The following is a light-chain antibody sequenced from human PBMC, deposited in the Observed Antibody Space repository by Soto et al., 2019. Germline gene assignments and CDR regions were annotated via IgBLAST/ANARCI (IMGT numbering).Light chain of an antibody. CDR1: RGVSSS. Sequence: AIQLTQSPASLSVSAGQRVTISCKSSRGVSSSVAWYQQQPVKAPKLLLYAVSSMESGVPSRFSGSGSGTEFLLTINGLQPDDFAAYFWQQLNSAKWTFGQGTKVDIK. CDR3: QQLNSAKWT. J-gene: IGKJ1*01. CDR2: AVS. V-gene: IGKV1-13*02.